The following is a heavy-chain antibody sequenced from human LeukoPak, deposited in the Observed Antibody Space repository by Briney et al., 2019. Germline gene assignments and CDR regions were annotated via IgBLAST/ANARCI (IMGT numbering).Heavy chain of an antibody. D-gene: IGHD2-21*02. CDR3: ARARGTMGVVTATQNYGMDV. V-gene: IGHV4-59*01. CDR1: GGSISSYY. J-gene: IGHJ6*02. Sequence: MSSETLSLTCTVSGGSISSYYWSWIRQPPGKGLEGIGYIYYSGSTNYNPSLKSRVTISVDTSKNQFSLKLSYVTAADTAVYYCARARGTMGVVTATQNYGMDVWGQGTTVTVSS. CDR2: IYYSGST.